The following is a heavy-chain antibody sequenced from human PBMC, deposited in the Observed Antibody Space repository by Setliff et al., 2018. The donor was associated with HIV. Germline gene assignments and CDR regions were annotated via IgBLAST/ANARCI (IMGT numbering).Heavy chain of an antibody. V-gene: IGHV1-69*10. CDR1: GGTFNSYA. D-gene: IGHD3-22*01. J-gene: IGHJ4*02. CDR3: ARDYYYDSSGYCYFDY. CDR2: IIPILGIA. Sequence: SVKVSCKASGGTFNSYAISWVRQAPGQGLEWMGGIIPILGIANYAQKFQGRVTITADKSTSTAYMELSSLRSEDTAVYYCARDYYYDSSGYCYFDYWGQGTQVTVSS.